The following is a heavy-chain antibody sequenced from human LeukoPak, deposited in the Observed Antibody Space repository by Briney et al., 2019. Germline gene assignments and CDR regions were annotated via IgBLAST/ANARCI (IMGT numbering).Heavy chain of an antibody. CDR2: IKTKTDDGAT. CDR3: TTYVGATAY. V-gene: IGHV3-15*01. CDR1: GFTFDDYA. J-gene: IGHJ4*02. D-gene: IGHD1-26*01. Sequence: PGRSLRLSCAASGFTFDDYAMHWVRQAPGKGLEWVGRIKTKTDDGATDYSAPVKARFTISRDDSKTTLYLQMNGLKTEDTAIYYCTTYVGATAYWGQGTLVTVSS.